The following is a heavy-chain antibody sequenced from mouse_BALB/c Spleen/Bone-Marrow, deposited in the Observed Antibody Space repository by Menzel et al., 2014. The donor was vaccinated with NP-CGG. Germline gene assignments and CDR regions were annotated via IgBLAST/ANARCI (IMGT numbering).Heavy chain of an antibody. V-gene: IGHV3-2*02. D-gene: IGHD2-1*01. CDR1: GYSITSDSA. CDR2: ISYSGST. Sequence: EVQGVESGPGLVKPSQSLSLTCTVTGYSITSDSAWNWIRQFPGNKLEWMAYISYSGSTTYNPSLKSRISITRDTSKSQFFLQLNSVTTEDTATYYCARRGYYGTFLFAYWGQGTLVTVSA. CDR3: ARRGYYGTFLFAY. J-gene: IGHJ3*01.